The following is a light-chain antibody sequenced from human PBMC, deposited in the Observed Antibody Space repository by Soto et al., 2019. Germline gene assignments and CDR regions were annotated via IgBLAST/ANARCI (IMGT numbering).Light chain of an antibody. V-gene: IGKV3-20*01. CDR3: QQYAISPWT. CDR1: QSVSNRY. J-gene: IGKJ1*01. Sequence: DIVLTQSPGTLYLSPGERATLSCRASQSVSNRYFAWYQQKPGQAPRLLIYGASSRATGIPDRFSGSGSGTDFTLTISRLEPEDFAVYHCQQYAISPWTFGQGTKVEI. CDR2: GAS.